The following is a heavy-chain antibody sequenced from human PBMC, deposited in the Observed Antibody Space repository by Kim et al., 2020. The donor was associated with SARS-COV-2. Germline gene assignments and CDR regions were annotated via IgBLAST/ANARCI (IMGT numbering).Heavy chain of an antibody. J-gene: IGHJ4*02. V-gene: IGHV4-4*02. CDR3: SRAQGGAFDY. CDR2: T. Sequence: TNYNPYLNSRVTVSENKSKNQYSLRLSSVTAADTAVYYCSRAQGGAFDYWGQGTLVTVSS. D-gene: IGHD1-26*01.